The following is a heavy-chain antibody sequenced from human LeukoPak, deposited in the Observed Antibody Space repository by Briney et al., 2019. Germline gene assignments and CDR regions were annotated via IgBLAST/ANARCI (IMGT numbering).Heavy chain of an antibody. D-gene: IGHD5-12*01. CDR3: AKEWKRWDIVANGFDY. CDR2: IWCDGSNK. CDR1: GFTFSSYG. J-gene: IGHJ4*02. V-gene: IGHV3-33*06. Sequence: GGSLRLSCAASGFTFSSYGMHWVRQAPGKGLEWVAVIWCDGSNKYYADSVKGRFTISRDNSKNTLYLQMNSLRAEDTAVYYCAKEWKRWDIVANGFDYWGQGTLVTVSS.